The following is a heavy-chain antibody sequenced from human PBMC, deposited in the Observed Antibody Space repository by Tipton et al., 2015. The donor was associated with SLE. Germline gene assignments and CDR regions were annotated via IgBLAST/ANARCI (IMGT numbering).Heavy chain of an antibody. CDR1: GFTFSSYW. J-gene: IGHJ3*02. CDR3: AREADSSGWYGSDAFDI. Sequence: SLRLSCAASGFTFSSYWMHWVRQAPGKGLEWVAFIRYDGSNKYYADSVKGRFTISRDNSKNTLYLQMNSLRAEDTAVYYCAREADSSGWYGSDAFDIWGQGTMVTVSS. V-gene: IGHV3-30*02. CDR2: IRYDGSNK. D-gene: IGHD6-19*01.